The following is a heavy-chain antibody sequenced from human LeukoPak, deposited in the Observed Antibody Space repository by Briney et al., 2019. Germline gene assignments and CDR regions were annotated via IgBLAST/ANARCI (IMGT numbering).Heavy chain of an antibody. D-gene: IGHD2-8*01. V-gene: IGHV3-21*04. CDR2: IKTTSTYI. J-gene: IGHJ4*02. Sequence: PGGSLRLSWGAAGFSFSSYNMNWVRQAPGKGLEWVSSIKTTSTYIYYADSVKGRFTLSRDNDNNSLYLQMISLRDEDTAVYDCARGLPGYCINGVCSSDYWGQGPLVPVPS. CDR3: ARGLPGYCINGVCSSDY. CDR1: GFSFSSYN.